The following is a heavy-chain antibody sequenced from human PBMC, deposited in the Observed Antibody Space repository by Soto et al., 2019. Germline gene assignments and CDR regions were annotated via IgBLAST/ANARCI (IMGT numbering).Heavy chain of an antibody. CDR1: GGSFSGYY. J-gene: IGHJ5*02. CDR3: ARARPGLSGRQGWFDP. D-gene: IGHD3-10*01. V-gene: IGHV4-34*01. CDR2: INHSGST. Sequence: PSETLSLTCAVYGGSFSGYYWSWIRQPPGKGLEWIGEINHSGSTNYNPSLKSRVTISVDTSKNQFSLKLSSVTAADTAVYYCARARPGLSGRQGWFDPWGQGTLVTVSS.